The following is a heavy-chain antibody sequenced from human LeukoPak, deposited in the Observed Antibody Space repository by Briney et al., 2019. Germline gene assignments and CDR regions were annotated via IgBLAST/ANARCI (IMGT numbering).Heavy chain of an antibody. D-gene: IGHD3-22*01. V-gene: IGHV3-21*01. CDR1: GFTFSSYT. Sequence: GGSLRLSCAASGFTFSSYTMNWVRQAPGKGLEWVSSISSSSNYIYYADSMKGRFTISRDNAENSLYLQMNSLRAEDTAVYYCARDGDYYDSTGFYYWGQGTPVTVSS. CDR3: ARDGDYYDSTGFYY. J-gene: IGHJ4*02. CDR2: ISSSSNYI.